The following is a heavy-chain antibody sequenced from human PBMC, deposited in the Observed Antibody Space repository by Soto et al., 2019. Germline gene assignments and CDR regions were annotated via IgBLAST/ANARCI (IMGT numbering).Heavy chain of an antibody. D-gene: IGHD1-26*01. J-gene: IGHJ4*02. CDR1: GYTFTSYG. CDR3: AMGGGAADY. Sequence: QVQLVQSGAEVKKPGASVKVSCKASGYTFTSYGISWVRQAPGQGLEWMGWISAYNGNTNYAQKLQGRVTITTDTSTNRAYVDLRSLRSDDTAGYYWAMGGGAADYWGQGTLVTVPS. V-gene: IGHV1-18*01. CDR2: ISAYNGNT.